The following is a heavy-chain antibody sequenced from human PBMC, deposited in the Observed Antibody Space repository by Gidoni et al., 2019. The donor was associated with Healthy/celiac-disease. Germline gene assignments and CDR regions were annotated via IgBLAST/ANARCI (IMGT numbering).Heavy chain of an antibody. CDR1: GFTFSSYG. CDR3: SKPGGQWLVGGAFDI. D-gene: IGHD6-19*01. Sequence: QVQLVESGGGVVQPGRSLRLSCAASGFTFSSYGMHWVRQAPRKGLEWVAVISYDGSNKYYADSVKGRFTISRDNSKNTLYLQMNSLRAEDTAVYYCSKPGGQWLVGGAFDIWGQGTMVTVSS. CDR2: ISYDGSNK. V-gene: IGHV3-30*18. J-gene: IGHJ3*02.